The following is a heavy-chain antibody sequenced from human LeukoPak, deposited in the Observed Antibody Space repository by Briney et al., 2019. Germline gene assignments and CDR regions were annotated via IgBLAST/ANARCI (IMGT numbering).Heavy chain of an antibody. J-gene: IGHJ4*02. CDR2: IYHSGST. Sequence: SQTLSLTCAVSGGSISSGGYSWSWIRQPPGKGLEWIGYIYHSGSTYYNPSLKSRVTISVDGSKNQFSLKLSSVTAADTAVYYCARGMPGGYWGQGTLVTVSS. CDR3: ARGMPGGY. CDR1: GGSISSGGYS. D-gene: IGHD3-16*01. V-gene: IGHV4-30-2*01.